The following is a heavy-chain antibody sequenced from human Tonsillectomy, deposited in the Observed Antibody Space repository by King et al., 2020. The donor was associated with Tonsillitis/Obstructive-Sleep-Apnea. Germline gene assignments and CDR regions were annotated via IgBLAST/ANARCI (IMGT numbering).Heavy chain of an antibody. Sequence: QLVQSGPEVKKPGTSVKVSCKASGFTFTSSAVQWVRQARGQRLEWIGWIVVGSGNTNYAQKFQERVTITREMSTSTAYMELSSLRSEDTAVYYCAAGIMVEQSLASYYFDYWGQGTLVTVSS. CDR2: IVVGSGNT. J-gene: IGHJ4*02. CDR1: GFTFTSSA. V-gene: IGHV1-58*01. D-gene: IGHD6-19*01. CDR3: AAGIMVEQSLASYYFDY.